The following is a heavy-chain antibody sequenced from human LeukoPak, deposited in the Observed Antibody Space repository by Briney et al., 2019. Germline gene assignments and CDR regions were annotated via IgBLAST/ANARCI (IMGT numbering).Heavy chain of an antibody. Sequence: GGSLRLSSSVSGFPVSSSYMTWVRQAPGKGLEWVSVFYIDGSTYYVDSVKGRFTISRDDSKNTLYLQMNSLRAEDTAVYYCARDFIWRQFDYWGQGTLVTVAS. V-gene: IGHV3-53*01. CDR2: FYIDGST. J-gene: IGHJ4*02. CDR1: GFPVSSSY. CDR3: ARDFIWRQFDY.